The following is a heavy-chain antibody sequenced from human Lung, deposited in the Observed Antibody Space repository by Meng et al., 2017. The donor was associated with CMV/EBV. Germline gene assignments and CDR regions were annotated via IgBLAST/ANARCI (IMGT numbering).Heavy chain of an antibody. CDR1: GGSINNYY. Sequence: SETXSLXCTVSGGSINNYYWSWIRQPPGKGLEWIGYIYYSGSTNYNPSLKSRVTISVDTSKNQFSLKLSSVTAADTAVYFCARIYCSSTSCYNDYWGQGTXVTVYS. V-gene: IGHV4-59*01. CDR2: IYYSGST. CDR3: ARIYCSSTSCYNDY. J-gene: IGHJ4*02. D-gene: IGHD2-2*01.